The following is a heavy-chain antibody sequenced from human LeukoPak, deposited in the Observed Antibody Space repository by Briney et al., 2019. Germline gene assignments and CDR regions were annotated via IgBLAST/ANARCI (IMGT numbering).Heavy chain of an antibody. CDR3: ARGDDYSRYYFDY. J-gene: IGHJ4*02. D-gene: IGHD4-11*01. V-gene: IGHV3-21*01. Sequence: GGSLRLSCAASGFPFSSFSMNWVRQAPGKGLEWVSSISSSRSYIYYADSLKGRFTISRDNAKNSLYLQMNSLRAEDTAVYYCARGDDYSRYYFDYWGQGTLVTVSS. CDR1: GFPFSSFS. CDR2: ISSSRSYI.